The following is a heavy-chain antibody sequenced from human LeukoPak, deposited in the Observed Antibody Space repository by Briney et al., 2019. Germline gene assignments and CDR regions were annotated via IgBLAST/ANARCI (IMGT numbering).Heavy chain of an antibody. Sequence: PSQTLSLTCTVSGDSISSGDYYWNWIRQPPGNGLEWIGYIYYSESTYYNPSLKSRVTISVDTSKNQFSLKLSSVTAADTAVYYCARSPSRYDFWSGDPEYFQHWGQGTLVTVSS. CDR1: GDSISSGDYY. CDR2: IYYSEST. CDR3: ARSPSRYDFWSGDPEYFQH. J-gene: IGHJ1*01. D-gene: IGHD3-3*01. V-gene: IGHV4-30-4*08.